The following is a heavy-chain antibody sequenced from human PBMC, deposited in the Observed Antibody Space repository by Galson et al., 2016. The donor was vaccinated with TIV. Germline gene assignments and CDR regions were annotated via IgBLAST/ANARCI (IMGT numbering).Heavy chain of an antibody. Sequence: QSGAEVKKAGESLRISCKGSGYSFTNYWINWVRQMPGKGLEWMGRIYCSDSYTDYSPSFHSHVTIAADKSITTSFLQWNTVSASDTAMYYGARSGSEVRAFDFWGQGTLVTVSS. CDR3: ARSGSEVRAFDF. D-gene: IGHD6-25*01. V-gene: IGHV5-10-1*01. CDR1: GYSFTNYW. CDR2: IYCSDSYT. J-gene: IGHJ4*02.